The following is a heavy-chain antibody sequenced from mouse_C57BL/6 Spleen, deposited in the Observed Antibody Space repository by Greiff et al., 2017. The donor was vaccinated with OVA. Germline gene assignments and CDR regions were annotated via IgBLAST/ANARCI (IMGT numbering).Heavy chain of an antibody. J-gene: IGHJ1*03. CDR3: ARPYGSSYGWYFDV. D-gene: IGHD1-1*01. CDR1: GYTFTDYY. Sequence: VQLQQSGPELVKPGASVKISCKASGYTFTDYYMNWVKQSHGKSLEWIGDINPNNGGTSYNQKFKGKATLTVDKSSSTAYMELRSLTSEDSAVYYCARPYGSSYGWYFDVWGTGTTVTVSS. V-gene: IGHV1-26*01. CDR2: INPNNGGT.